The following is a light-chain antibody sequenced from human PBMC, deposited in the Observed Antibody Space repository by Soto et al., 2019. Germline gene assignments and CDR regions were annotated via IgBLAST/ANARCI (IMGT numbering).Light chain of an antibody. J-gene: IGKJ2*01. CDR2: VAS. V-gene: IGKV3-15*01. Sequence: EIVMTQSPATLSVSPGERASLSCRASQSVGSNLAWYQQTAGQAPRLLISVASTRATGIPARFSGSGSGTEFTFTISSLPSEAFEVYCCQQYTNWPYTFGQGTQLEIK. CDR1: QSVGSN. CDR3: QQYTNWPYT.